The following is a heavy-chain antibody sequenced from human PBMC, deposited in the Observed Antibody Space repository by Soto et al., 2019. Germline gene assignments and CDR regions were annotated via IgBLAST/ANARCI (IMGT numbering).Heavy chain of an antibody. D-gene: IGHD1-26*01. Sequence: QVQLQESGPGLVKPSETLSLTCTVSGDFISNFYWSWIRQPAGKGLQSLGRISASGRSNYNPNLQSRVAMSLDTSNIQFSLRLTSLSAADTAVYFCAMGRGRYFDLWGRGTLVTVSS. V-gene: IGHV4-4*07. CDR2: ISASGRS. CDR1: GDFISNFY. J-gene: IGHJ2*01. CDR3: AMGRGRYFDL.